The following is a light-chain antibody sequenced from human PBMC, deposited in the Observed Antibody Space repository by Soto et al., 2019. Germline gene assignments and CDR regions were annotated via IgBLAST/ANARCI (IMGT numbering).Light chain of an antibody. V-gene: IGLV2-8*01. Sequence: QSALTQPHSASGSPGQSVTISCTGTSSDVGGYNYVSWYQQYPGRAPKLMIYEVTKRPSGVPDRFSGYKSGNTAYLTVSGLQAEDETDYYCSSYAASNNFYFVFGGGTKVTVL. CDR3: SSYAASNNFYFV. J-gene: IGLJ3*02. CDR1: SSDVGGYNY. CDR2: EVT.